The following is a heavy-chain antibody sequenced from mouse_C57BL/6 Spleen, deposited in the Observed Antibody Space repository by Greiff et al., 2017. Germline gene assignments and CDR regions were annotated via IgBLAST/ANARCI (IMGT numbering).Heavy chain of an antibody. CDR3: AREEDDGGWYFEV. V-gene: IGHV1-53*01. CDR1: GYTFTSYW. CDR2: INPSNGGT. Sequence: QVQLQQPGTELVKPGASVKLSCKASGYTFTSYWMHWVQQRPGQGLEWIGNINPSNGGTNYTEKFKRKATLTVDKSSSTAYMQLSRLTSENSAVYYGAREEDDGGWYFEVWGTGTTVTVAS. J-gene: IGHJ1*03. D-gene: IGHD2-12*01.